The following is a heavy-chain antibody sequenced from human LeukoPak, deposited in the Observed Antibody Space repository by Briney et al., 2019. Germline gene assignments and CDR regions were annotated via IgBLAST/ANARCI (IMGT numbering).Heavy chain of an antibody. Sequence: GGSLRLSCAASGFTFSSYSMNWVRQAPGKGLEWVSSISSSSSYIYYADSVKGRFTISRDNAKNSLYLQMNSLRAEDTAVYYCASLIRIAVAGQVDYWGQGTLVTVSS. J-gene: IGHJ4*02. V-gene: IGHV3-21*01. D-gene: IGHD6-19*01. CDR2: ISSSSSYI. CDR1: GFTFSSYS. CDR3: ASLIRIAVAGQVDY.